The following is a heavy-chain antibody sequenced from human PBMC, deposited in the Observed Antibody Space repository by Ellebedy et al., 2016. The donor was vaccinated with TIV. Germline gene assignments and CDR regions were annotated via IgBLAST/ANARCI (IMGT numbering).Heavy chain of an antibody. CDR3: AGYGWPANFDP. D-gene: IGHD2-15*01. Sequence: GGSLRLSXAASGFTFSSYWMSWVRQAPGKGLEWVANIKQDESEKYYADSVKGRFTISRDNSKNSLYLQMNSLRAEDTAVYYCAGYGWPANFDPWGQGILVTVSS. CDR2: IKQDESEK. J-gene: IGHJ5*02. V-gene: IGHV3-7*01. CDR1: GFTFSSYW.